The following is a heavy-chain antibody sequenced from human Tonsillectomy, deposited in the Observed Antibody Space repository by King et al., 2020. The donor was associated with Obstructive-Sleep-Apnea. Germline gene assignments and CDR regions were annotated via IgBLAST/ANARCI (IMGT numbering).Heavy chain of an antibody. CDR2: IYYSGST. V-gene: IGHV4-59*08. CDR1: GGSISSYY. J-gene: IGHJ4*02. CDR3: SRGGWYYFDY. Sequence: VQLQESGPGLAKPSETLSLTCTVSGGSISSYYLSWIRQPPGKRMEWIGDIYYSGSTNYNPSLKSRVTISVYTSKSQFSLELSSVTAADTAVYYCSRGGWYYFDYWGQGTLVTVSS. D-gene: IGHD6-19*01.